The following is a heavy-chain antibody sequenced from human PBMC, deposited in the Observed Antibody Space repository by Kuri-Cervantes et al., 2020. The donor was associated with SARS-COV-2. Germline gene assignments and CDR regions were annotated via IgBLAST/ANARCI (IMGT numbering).Heavy chain of an antibody. J-gene: IGHJ6*02. V-gene: IGHV4-39*07. Sequence: GSLRLSCTVSGGSISSGGDYWSWIRQHPGKGLEWIGRIYYSGRTYYNPSLKSRVTISVDTSKTQFSLKLSSVTAAGTSVYYCARGSIRVCYYYGMAVWGHGTTVTVYS. CDR3: ARGSIRVCYYYGMAV. CDR1: GGSISSGGDY. D-gene: IGHD5/OR15-5a*01. CDR2: IYYSGRT.